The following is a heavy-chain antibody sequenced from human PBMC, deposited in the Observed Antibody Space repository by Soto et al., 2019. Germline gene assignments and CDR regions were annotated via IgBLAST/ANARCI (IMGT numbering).Heavy chain of an antibody. CDR1: GFIVSSXY. V-gene: IGHV3-66*01. J-gene: IGHJ3*02. CDR2: IYSDGRT. CDR3: ARDRGAAVCIFSLGAFDI. D-gene: IGHD6-13*01. Sequence: EVQLVESGGGLVQPGGSLRLSXAAXGFIVSSXYMDWVRQAPGKGLEWVSVIYSDGRTYYADSVMGRFTISRDNSKNTVYLQMNSLRADDTAVYYCARDRGAAVCIFSLGAFDIWGQGTMVTVSS.